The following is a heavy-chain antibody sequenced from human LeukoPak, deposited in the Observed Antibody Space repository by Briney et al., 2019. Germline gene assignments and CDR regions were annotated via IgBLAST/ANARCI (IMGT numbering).Heavy chain of an antibody. CDR2: ISHDGRTK. CDR3: AKEPEFGVVTGSWWHYYYMDV. V-gene: IGHV3-30*04. Sequence: PGGSLRLSCVVSGFNFDNFAMHWVRQPLGKGLEWVAVISHDGRTKYYADSMKGRITISRDNSKNTLCLQMNSLRAEDTAVYYCAKEPEFGVVTGSWWHYYYMDVWGKGTTVTVSS. CDR1: GFNFDNFA. J-gene: IGHJ6*03. D-gene: IGHD3-3*01.